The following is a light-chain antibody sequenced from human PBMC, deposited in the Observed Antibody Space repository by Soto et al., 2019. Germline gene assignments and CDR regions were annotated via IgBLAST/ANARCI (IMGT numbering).Light chain of an antibody. CDR3: QQYSSYLIT. CDR2: DAS. Sequence: DIQMTQSPSTLSASVGDGVTITCRASQSISNRLAWYQQRPGKAPKYLIYDASTLESGVPSRFSGSGSGTEFTLTISSLQPDDFATYHCQQYSSYLITFGGGTKVDIK. V-gene: IGKV1-5*01. J-gene: IGKJ4*01. CDR1: QSISNR.